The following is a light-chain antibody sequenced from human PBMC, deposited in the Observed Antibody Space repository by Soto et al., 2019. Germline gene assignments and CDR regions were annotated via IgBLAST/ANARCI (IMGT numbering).Light chain of an antibody. CDR2: EVN. J-gene: IGLJ2*01. CDR1: SSTFGDFNS. Sequence: QSALTQPPSASGSPGQSVTISCTGTSSTFGDFNSVSWYQHHPDKAPKLVIYEVNKRPSGVPDRFSGSKSGNTAALTVSGLQSEDEADYYCSSYAGSNCLFGGGTKLTVL. V-gene: IGLV2-8*01. CDR3: SSYAGSNCL.